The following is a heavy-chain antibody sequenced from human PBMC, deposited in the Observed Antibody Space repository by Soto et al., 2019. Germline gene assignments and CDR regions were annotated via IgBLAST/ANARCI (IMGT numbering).Heavy chain of an antibody. D-gene: IGHD3-9*01. CDR1: GDSVSSGGYY. CDR2: VYYNGST. V-gene: IGHV4-61*08. J-gene: IGHJ6*02. CDR3: ARQRYDIVTGFYNYGMDV. Sequence: SETLSLTCIVAGDSVSSGGYYWSWIRQHPGKGLEWIGYVYYNGSTYYNPSLKSRVTISLDTSKNQFSLRLSSVTAADTAVYYCARQRYDIVTGFYNYGMDVWGQGTTVTVSS.